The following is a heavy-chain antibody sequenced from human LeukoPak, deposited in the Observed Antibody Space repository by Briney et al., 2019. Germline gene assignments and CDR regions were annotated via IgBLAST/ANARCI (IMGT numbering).Heavy chain of an antibody. V-gene: IGHV3-9*01. CDR1: GFTFDDYA. CDR2: ISWNSGSI. CDR3: ASFTVVVASDI. J-gene: IGHJ3*02. D-gene: IGHD2-21*01. Sequence: PGRSLRLSCAASGFTFDDYAMHWVRQAPGKGLEWVSGISWNSGSIGYADSVKGRFTISRDNAKNSLYLQMNSLRAEDTALYFRASFTVVVASDIWGQGTMVTVSS.